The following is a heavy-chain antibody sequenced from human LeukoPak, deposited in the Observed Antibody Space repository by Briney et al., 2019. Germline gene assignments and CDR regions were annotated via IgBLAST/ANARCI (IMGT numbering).Heavy chain of an antibody. D-gene: IGHD3-22*01. CDR1: GYTFTSYG. J-gene: IGHJ6*03. CDR2: TSAYNGNT. Sequence: GASVKVSCKASGYTFTSYGISWVRQAPVQGLEWMGWTSAYNGNTNYAQKLQGSDNMTTDTYTRTGYMELRSLRSDDTVVYYCARVAVNTTIYYYYYMDVWGKGTTVTVSS. V-gene: IGHV1-18*01. CDR3: ARVAVNTTIYYYYYMDV.